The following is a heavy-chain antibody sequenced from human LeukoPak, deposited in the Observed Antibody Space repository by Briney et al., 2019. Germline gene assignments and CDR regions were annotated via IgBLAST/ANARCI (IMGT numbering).Heavy chain of an antibody. CDR2: ISYDGSNK. V-gene: IGHV3-30*18. CDR3: AKATKWLPLGD. D-gene: IGHD3-22*01. J-gene: IGHJ4*02. Sequence: PGRSLRLSCAASGFTFSSYGMHWVRQAPGKGLEWVAVISYDGSNKYYADSAKGRFTISRDNSKNTLYLQMNSLRAEDTAVYYCAKATKWLPLGDWGQGTLVTVSS. CDR1: GFTFSSYG.